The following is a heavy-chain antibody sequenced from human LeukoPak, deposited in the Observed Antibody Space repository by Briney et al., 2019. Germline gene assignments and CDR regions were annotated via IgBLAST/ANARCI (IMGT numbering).Heavy chain of an antibody. D-gene: IGHD3-22*01. V-gene: IGHV4-39*07. CDR1: GGSISRSNYY. Sequence: PSETLSLTCTVSGGSISRSNYYWAWIRQPPGQGLEWIGSIYYRGNAYYNPSLKSRVTISVDTSKNQFSLSLSSVTAADTAVYYCAREEDRSGDWGQGTLDTVTS. CDR3: AREEDRSGD. J-gene: IGHJ4*02. CDR2: IYYRGNA.